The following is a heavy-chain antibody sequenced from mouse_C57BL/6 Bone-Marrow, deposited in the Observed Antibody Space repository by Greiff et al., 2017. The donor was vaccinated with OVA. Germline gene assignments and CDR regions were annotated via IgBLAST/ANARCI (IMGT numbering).Heavy chain of an antibody. CDR1: GFTFSDYG. D-gene: IGHD2-4*01. V-gene: IGHV5-17*01. J-gene: IGHJ3*01. CDR2: ISSGSSTI. CDR3: ARRDDYVSFAY. Sequence: EVKVEESGGGLVKPGGSLKLSCAASGFTFSDYGMHWVRQAPEKGLEWVAYISSGSSTIYYADTVKGRFTISRDNAKNTLFLQMTSLRSEDTAMYYCARRDDYVSFAYWGQGTLVTVSA.